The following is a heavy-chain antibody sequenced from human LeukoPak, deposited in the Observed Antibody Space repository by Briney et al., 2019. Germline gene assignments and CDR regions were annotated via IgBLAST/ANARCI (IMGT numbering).Heavy chain of an antibody. D-gene: IGHD5-24*01. CDR1: GGTFSSYA. Sequence: SVKVSCKASGGTFSSYAISWVRQAPGQGLEWMGRIILIFGTANYAQKFQGRVTITTDESTSTAYMELSSLRSEDTAVYYCARTRRGWLQWENWFDPWGQGTLVTVSS. CDR2: IILIFGTA. V-gene: IGHV1-69*05. CDR3: ARTRRGWLQWENWFDP. J-gene: IGHJ5*02.